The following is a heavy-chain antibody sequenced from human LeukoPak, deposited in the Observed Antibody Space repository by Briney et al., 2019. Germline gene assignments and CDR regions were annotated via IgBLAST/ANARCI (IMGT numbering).Heavy chain of an antibody. V-gene: IGHV3-74*01. J-gene: IGHJ4*02. D-gene: IGHD3-9*01. CDR2: INSDGSST. Sequence: PGGSLRLSCAASGFTFSSYWMHWVRQAPGKGLVWVSRINSDGSSTSYADSVKGRFTISRDNSKNTLYLQMNSLRAEDTAVYYCAKSLRYFDWFQIDYWGQGTLVTVSS. CDR1: GFTFSSYW. CDR3: AKSLRYFDWFQIDY.